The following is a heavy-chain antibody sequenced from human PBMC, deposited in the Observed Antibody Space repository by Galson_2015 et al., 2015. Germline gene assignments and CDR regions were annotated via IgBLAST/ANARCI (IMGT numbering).Heavy chain of an antibody. Sequence: SLRLSCAASGFTFSDYRFNWIRQAPGKGLEWVSSISYTSTYIHYADSVKGRFTISRDNADNTLYLQMSSLRADDTAVYYCARDGGYGSGANYFDPWGQGTLVIVSS. CDR2: ISYTSTYI. J-gene: IGHJ5*02. CDR1: GFTFSDYR. CDR3: ARDGGYGSGANYFDP. V-gene: IGHV3-21*01. D-gene: IGHD3-10*01.